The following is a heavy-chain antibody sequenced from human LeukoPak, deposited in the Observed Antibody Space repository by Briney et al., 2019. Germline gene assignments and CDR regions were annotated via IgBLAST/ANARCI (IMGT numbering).Heavy chain of an antibody. CDR1: GGSISTYY. V-gene: IGHV4-4*07. CDR3: ARVGYSIGHDY. Sequence: PSETLSLTCTVSGGSISTYYWSWIRQPAGKGLEWIGRIYTGGSTNYNPSLKSRVTMSLDTSKNQFSLKLNSVTAADTAVYYCARVGYSIGHDYWGQGTLVTVSS. J-gene: IGHJ4*01. D-gene: IGHD6-19*01. CDR2: IYTGGST.